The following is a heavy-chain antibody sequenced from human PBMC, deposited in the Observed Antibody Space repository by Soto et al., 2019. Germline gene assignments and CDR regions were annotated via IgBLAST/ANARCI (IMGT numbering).Heavy chain of an antibody. V-gene: IGHV3-30-3*01. Sequence: GGSLRLSCAASGFTFSSYAMHWVRQAPGKGLEWVAVISYDGSNKYYADSVKGRFTISRDNSKNTLYLQMNSLRAEDTAVYYCARVWVTWTKINYYGMDVWGQGTTVTVSS. D-gene: IGHD2-21*02. CDR2: ISYDGSNK. CDR1: GFTFSSYA. J-gene: IGHJ6*02. CDR3: ARVWVTWTKINYYGMDV.